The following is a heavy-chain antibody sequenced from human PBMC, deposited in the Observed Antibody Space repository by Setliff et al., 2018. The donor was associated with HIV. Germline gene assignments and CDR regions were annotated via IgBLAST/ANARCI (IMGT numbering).Heavy chain of an antibody. CDR1: GLTLSNYW. CDR2: IKQDGSEK. Sequence: QPGGSLRRSCAASGLTLSNYWMSWVRQAPGEGLEWVANIKQDGSEKYYLDSVKGRFTISRDNAKSSLYLQMNSLRAEDTAVYYCARELPDYYDILAGYNIPNSFDIWGQGTMVTVSS. D-gene: IGHD3-9*01. V-gene: IGHV3-7*01. J-gene: IGHJ3*02. CDR3: ARELPDYYDILAGYNIPNSFDI.